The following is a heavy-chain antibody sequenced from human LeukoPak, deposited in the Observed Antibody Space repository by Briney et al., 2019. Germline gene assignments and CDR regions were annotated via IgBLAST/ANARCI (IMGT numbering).Heavy chain of an antibody. CDR2: ISGSGGST. D-gene: IGHD5-24*01. J-gene: IGHJ4*02. CDR1: GFTISSYA. V-gene: IGHV3-23*01. Sequence: PGGSLRLSCAASGFTISSYAMSWVRQTPGKGLEWVSAISGSGGSTYYADSVKGRFTISRDNSKNTLYLQMNSLRAEDTAVYYCAKDRVYGYNLDYFDYWGQGTLVTVSS. CDR3: AKDRVYGYNLDYFDY.